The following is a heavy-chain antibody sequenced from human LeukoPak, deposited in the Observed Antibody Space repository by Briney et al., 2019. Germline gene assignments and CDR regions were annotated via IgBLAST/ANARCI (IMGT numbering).Heavy chain of an antibody. CDR1: GGSISSYY. CDR3: ARDSYIVGAFDI. V-gene: IGHV4-59*01. J-gene: IGHJ3*02. D-gene: IGHD3-16*02. Sequence: ASETLSLTRTVSGGSISSYYWSWIRQPPGKGLEWIGYIYYSGSTNYNPSLKSRVTISVDTSKNQFSLKLSSVTAADTAVYYCARDSYIVGAFDIWGQGTMVTVSS. CDR2: IYYSGST.